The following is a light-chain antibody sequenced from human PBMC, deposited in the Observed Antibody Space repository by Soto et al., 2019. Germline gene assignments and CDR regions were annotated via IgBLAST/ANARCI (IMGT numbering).Light chain of an antibody. Sequence: EIVFTQCPGTLSLSPGETATLSCRDSQSLTSSYLAWYQQKPGQAPRLLIYGASNRATGSPDRFSGSGSGTDFTLTISRLEPEDFAVYYCQQYGSSGTFGQGTKVDIK. CDR1: QSLTSSY. J-gene: IGKJ1*01. V-gene: IGKV3-20*01. CDR2: GAS. CDR3: QQYGSSGT.